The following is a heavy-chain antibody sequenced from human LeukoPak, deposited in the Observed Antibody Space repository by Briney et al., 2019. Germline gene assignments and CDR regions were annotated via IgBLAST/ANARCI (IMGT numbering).Heavy chain of an antibody. CDR1: GYTFTSYY. D-gene: IGHD1-1*01. J-gene: IGHJ3*02. CDR2: INPSGGST. CDR3: ASPAPWNHDVFSI. Sequence: ASVKVSCKASGYTFTSYYMHWVRQAPGQGLEWMGIINPSGGSTSYAQKFQGRVTMTRDTSTSTVYMELTRLTSDDTAVYYCASPAPWNHDVFSIWGQGTMVTVSS. V-gene: IGHV1-46*01.